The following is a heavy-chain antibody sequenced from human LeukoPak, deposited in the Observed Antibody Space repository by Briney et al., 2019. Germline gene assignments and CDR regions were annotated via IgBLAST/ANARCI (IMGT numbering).Heavy chain of an antibody. CDR2: ISGSGGST. Sequence: GGSLRLSCAASGFTFSSYAMSWVRQAPGKGLEWVSAISGSGGSTYYADSVEGRFTISRDNSKNTLYLQMNSLRAEDTAVYYCAKDGPRRGYSYGSFDYWGQGTLVTVSS. CDR1: GFTFSSYA. CDR3: AKDGPRRGYSYGSFDY. V-gene: IGHV3-23*01. J-gene: IGHJ4*02. D-gene: IGHD5-18*01.